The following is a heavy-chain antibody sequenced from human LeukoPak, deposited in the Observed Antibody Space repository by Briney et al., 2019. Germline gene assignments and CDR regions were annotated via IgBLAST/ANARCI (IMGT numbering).Heavy chain of an antibody. CDR1: GFTVSSNY. CDR3: ASRYSSSWYYY. V-gene: IGHV3-53*01. D-gene: IGHD6-13*01. CDR2: IYSGGST. Sequence: GGSLRLSCAASGFTVSSNYMSWVRQAPGKGLEWVSVIYSGGSTYYADSVKGRFTISRDNSKNTLYLQVNSLRAEDTAVYYCASRYSSSWYYYWGQGTLVTVSS. J-gene: IGHJ4*02.